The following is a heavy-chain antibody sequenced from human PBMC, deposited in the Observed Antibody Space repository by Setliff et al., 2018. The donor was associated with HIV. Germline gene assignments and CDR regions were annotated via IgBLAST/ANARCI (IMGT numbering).Heavy chain of an antibody. CDR2: IFSPTHGGAI. D-gene: IGHD3-3*01. CDR3: TGSFLGF. V-gene: IGHV3-15*06. Sequence: LRLSCAVSGFIVTDNWMAWARQAPGKGLEWVGHIFSPTHGGAISYVEPVKGRFTIARDESKNNLYLEMNNVNTEDTAVYYCTGSFLGFWGQGTLVTVSS. CDR1: GFIVTDNW. J-gene: IGHJ4*02.